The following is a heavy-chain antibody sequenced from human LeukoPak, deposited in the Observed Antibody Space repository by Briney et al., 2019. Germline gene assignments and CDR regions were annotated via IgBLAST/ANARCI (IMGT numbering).Heavy chain of an antibody. D-gene: IGHD6-19*01. Sequence: GGSLRLSCAASGFTFSSYGMSWVRQAPGKGLEWVSAIGGRDGSTYYADSVKGRFAISRDNSKDTLYLQTNSLRAEDTAIYYCAKFRADSSGWPFDYWGQGTLVTVSS. CDR3: AKFRADSSGWPFDY. CDR2: IGGRDGST. CDR1: GFTFSSYG. J-gene: IGHJ4*02. V-gene: IGHV3-23*01.